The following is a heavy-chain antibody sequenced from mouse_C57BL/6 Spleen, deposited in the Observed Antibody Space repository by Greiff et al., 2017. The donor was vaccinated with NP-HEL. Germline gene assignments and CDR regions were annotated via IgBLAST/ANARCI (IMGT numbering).Heavy chain of an antibody. J-gene: IGHJ4*01. V-gene: IGHV1-82*01. D-gene: IGHD4-1*01. CDR3: ARWDRDYAMDY. CDR1: GYAFSSSW. Sequence: VQLVESGPELVKPGASVKISCKASGYAFSSSWMNWVKQRPGKGLEWIGRIYPGDGDTNYNGKFKGKATLTADKSSSTAYMQLSSLTSEDSAVYFCARWDRDYAMDYWGQGTSVTVSS. CDR2: IYPGDGDT.